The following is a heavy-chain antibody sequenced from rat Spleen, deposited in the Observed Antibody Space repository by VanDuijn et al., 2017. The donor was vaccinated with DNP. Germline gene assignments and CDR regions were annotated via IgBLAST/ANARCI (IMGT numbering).Heavy chain of an antibody. J-gene: IGHJ3*01. V-gene: IGHV5-31*01. CDR2: ITGSGGSS. CDR3: ARHEDYSSYIYGFPY. CDR1: GFTFNNYW. Sequence: EVQLVESGGDLVQPGRSLKLSCVASGFTFNNYWMAWIRQVPGKGLEWVASITGSGGSSYYPDSVKGRFTISRDNAKNTQYLQMDSLRSEDTATYYCARHEDYSSYIYGFPYWGQGTLVTVFS. D-gene: IGHD1-2*01.